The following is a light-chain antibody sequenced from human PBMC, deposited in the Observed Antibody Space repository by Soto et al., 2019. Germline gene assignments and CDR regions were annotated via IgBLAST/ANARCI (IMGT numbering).Light chain of an antibody. CDR1: SSDIGGYNY. J-gene: IGLJ3*02. CDR2: DVT. V-gene: IGLV2-14*01. Sequence: QSALTQPASVTGYPGQSIPISCTGTSSDIGGYNYVSWYQQHPGKAPKLMIYDVTNRPSGVSNRFSGSKSGNTASLTISGLQAEDEADYYCSSYTSNTTVVFGGGTKLTVL. CDR3: SSYTSNTTVV.